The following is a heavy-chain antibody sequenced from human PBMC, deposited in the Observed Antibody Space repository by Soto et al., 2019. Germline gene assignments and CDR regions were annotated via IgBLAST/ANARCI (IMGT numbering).Heavy chain of an antibody. CDR2: IYYSGST. D-gene: IGHD6-13*01. J-gene: IGHJ6*02. CDR3: GRAHRDLQQLVHYYYSMDV. V-gene: IGHV4-30-4*01. Sequence: PSETLSLTCTVSGGSINNGDYYWSWIRQPPEKGLEWIGYIYYSGSTYYNPSLKSRVTISVDTSKNQFSLKLTSVTAADTAVYYCGRAHRDLQQLVHYYYSMDVRGQGTTVTVSS. CDR1: GGSINNGDYY.